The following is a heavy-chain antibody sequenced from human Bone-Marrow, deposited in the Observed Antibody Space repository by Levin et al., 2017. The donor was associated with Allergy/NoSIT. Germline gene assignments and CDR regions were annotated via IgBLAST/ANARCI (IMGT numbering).Heavy chain of an antibody. Sequence: GGSLRLSCAASGFTFSSYAMSWVRQAPGKGLEWVSAISGSGGSTYYADSVKGRFTISRDNSKNTLYLQMNSLRAEDTAVYYCAKRLVVVVAASFAMDVWGQGTTVTVSS. CDR1: GFTFSSYA. J-gene: IGHJ6*02. CDR2: ISGSGGST. V-gene: IGHV3-23*01. CDR3: AKRLVVVVAASFAMDV. D-gene: IGHD2-15*01.